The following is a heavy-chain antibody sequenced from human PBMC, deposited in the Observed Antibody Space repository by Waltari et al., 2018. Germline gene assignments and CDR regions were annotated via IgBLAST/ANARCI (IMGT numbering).Heavy chain of an antibody. J-gene: IGHJ4*02. CDR2: IIPILGIA. CDR1: GGTFSSYA. Sequence: QVQLVQSGAEVKKPGSSVKVSCKASGGTFSSYATSWGRQAPGQGLEWRGRIIPILGIANYAQKFQGRVTITADKSTSTAYMELSSLRSEDTAVYYCARGLLPYYYDSSGYRFDYWGQGTLVTVSS. CDR3: ARGLLPYYYDSSGYRFDY. D-gene: IGHD3-22*01. V-gene: IGHV1-69*04.